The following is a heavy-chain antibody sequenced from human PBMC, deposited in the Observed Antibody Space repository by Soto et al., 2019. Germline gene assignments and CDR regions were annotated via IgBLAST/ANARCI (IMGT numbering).Heavy chain of an antibody. V-gene: IGHV3-30-3*01. CDR3: ARVFRLAGPYCTNGVCYWEDDR. Sequence: QVQLVESGGGVVQPGRSLRLPCAASGFTFSSYAMHWVRQAPGKGLEWVAVISYDGSNKYYADSVKGRFTISRDNYKHTQYLEMNSLTAEDTAVYYCARVFRLAGPYCTNGVCYWEDDRWGQGTLVTVSS. J-gene: IGHJ4*02. CDR2: ISYDGSNK. CDR1: GFTFSSYA. D-gene: IGHD2-8*01.